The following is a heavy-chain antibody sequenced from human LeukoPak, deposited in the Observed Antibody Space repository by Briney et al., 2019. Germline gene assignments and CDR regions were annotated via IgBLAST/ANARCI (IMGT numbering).Heavy chain of an antibody. CDR2: ISTSGDST. Sequence: GGSLRLSCAASGFTFNNYAMTWVRQAPGKGLEWVSTISTSGDSTYYADSVKGRFTISRDNSKNTLYQQMNSLRAEDTALHYCARARYCSSTSCFLDYWGQGTLVTVSS. CDR3: ARARYCSSTSCFLDY. J-gene: IGHJ4*02. D-gene: IGHD2-2*01. CDR1: GFTFNNYA. V-gene: IGHV3-23*01.